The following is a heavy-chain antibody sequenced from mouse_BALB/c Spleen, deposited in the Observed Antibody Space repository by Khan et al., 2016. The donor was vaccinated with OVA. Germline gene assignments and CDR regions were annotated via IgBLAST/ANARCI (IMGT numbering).Heavy chain of an antibody. CDR3: TRGGYGGFAY. J-gene: IGHJ3*01. CDR1: GYTFNSYY. D-gene: IGHD1-2*01. Sequence: QVQLKESGAELVKPGASVKLSCKASGYTFNSYYMYWVKQRPGQGLEWIGEINPSNGGTNFNEKFKSKATLTVDKSSSTAYMQLSSLTSEDSAVXYCTRGGYGGFAYWGQGTLVTVSA. CDR2: INPSNGGT. V-gene: IGHV1S81*02.